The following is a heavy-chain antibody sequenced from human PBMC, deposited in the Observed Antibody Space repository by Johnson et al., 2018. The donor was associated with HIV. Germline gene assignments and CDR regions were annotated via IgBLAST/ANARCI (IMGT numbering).Heavy chain of an antibody. J-gene: IGHJ3*02. Sequence: VQLVESGGDLVKPGGSLRLSCAASGFAFSNAWMSWVRQAPGKGLEWVGRIKSKAYGGTTEYAASVKGRFTISRDDSKSIAYLQMNSLKTEDTAVYYCTRAEWHDAFDIWGQGTMVTVSS. CDR1: GFAFSNAW. V-gene: IGHV3-15*01. CDR2: IKSKAYGGTT. CDR3: TRAEWHDAFDI. D-gene: IGHD1-14*01.